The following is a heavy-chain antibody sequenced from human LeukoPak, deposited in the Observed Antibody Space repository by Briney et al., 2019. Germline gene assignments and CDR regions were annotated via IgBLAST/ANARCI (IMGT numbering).Heavy chain of an antibody. D-gene: IGHD3-10*01. CDR3: ARAYYYGSGSLGY. J-gene: IGHJ4*02. Sequence: GGSLRLSCAASGFTFSSYWMSWVRQAPGKGLEWVANIKQDGSEKYHVDSVKGRFTISRDNAKNSLYLQMNSLRAEDTAVYYCARAYYYGSGSLGYWGQGTLVTVSS. CDR2: IKQDGSEK. CDR1: GFTFSSYW. V-gene: IGHV3-7*01.